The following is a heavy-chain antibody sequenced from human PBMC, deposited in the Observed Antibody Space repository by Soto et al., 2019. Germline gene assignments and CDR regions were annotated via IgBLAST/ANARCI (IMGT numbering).Heavy chain of an antibody. CDR1: GGSFSGYY. CDR2: INHSGST. D-gene: IGHD3-3*01. CDR3: ARNSPHYYDFWSGYYSSHYFDY. Sequence: SETLSLTCAVYGGSFSGYYWSWIRQPPGKGLEWIGEINHSGSTNYNPSLKSRVTISVDTSKNQFSLKLSSVTAADTSVYYCARNSPHYYDFWSGYYSSHYFDYWGQGTLVTV. J-gene: IGHJ4*02. V-gene: IGHV4-34*01.